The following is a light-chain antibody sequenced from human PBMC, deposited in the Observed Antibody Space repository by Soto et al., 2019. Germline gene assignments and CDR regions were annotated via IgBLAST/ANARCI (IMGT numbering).Light chain of an antibody. CDR2: DAS. CDR3: QQYNSYLWT. Sequence: DIQMTQSPASLSASIGDRVTITCQASQDISTYLNWYQQKPGKAPKLLICDASNLETGVPSRFSGSGSGTEFTLTISSLQPDGFATHYCQQYNSYLWTFGQGTKVDIK. J-gene: IGKJ1*01. V-gene: IGKV1-33*01. CDR1: QDISTY.